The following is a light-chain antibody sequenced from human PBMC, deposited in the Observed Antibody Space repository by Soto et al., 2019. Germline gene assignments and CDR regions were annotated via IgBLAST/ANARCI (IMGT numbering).Light chain of an antibody. CDR3: QQSYDTPRT. CDR1: QAISNY. Sequence: DIQMTQSPSSLSASVGDRVTMACRASQAISNYVNWYQQKPGKAPNILIFGASGLQSGVPSRFTGRRSVTDFTLTINGLQPEEFAPYYLQQSYDTPRTFGQGAKVDIK. J-gene: IGKJ1*01. V-gene: IGKV1-39*01. CDR2: GAS.